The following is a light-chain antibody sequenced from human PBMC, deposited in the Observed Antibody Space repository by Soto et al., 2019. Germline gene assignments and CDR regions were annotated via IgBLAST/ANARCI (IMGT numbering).Light chain of an antibody. CDR2: DVT. Sequence: QSVLTQPPSVSGSPGQSVTISCTGTSSDVGGYDYVSWYQQHPGKAPKLLIYDVTKRPSGVPDRFSGSKSGNTASLTISGLQAEDEADFFCCSYGGSFPYFFGTGTKVTVL. V-gene: IGLV2-11*01. CDR1: SSDVGGYDY. CDR3: CSYGGSFPYF. J-gene: IGLJ1*01.